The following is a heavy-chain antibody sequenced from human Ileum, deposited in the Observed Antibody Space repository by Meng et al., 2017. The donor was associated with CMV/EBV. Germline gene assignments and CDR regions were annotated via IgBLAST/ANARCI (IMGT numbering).Heavy chain of an antibody. Sequence: GESLKISCGGSGFTLGKHAMGWVRQAPGKGLEWASIISNDGTTTYYADSVKGRFSISRDNPKSSLYLQMNSLRADDTAVYYCARGRYTSTWFSPDYWGQATLVTVSS. CDR2: ISNDGTTT. CDR1: GFTLGKHA. D-gene: IGHD6-13*01. J-gene: IGHJ4*02. CDR3: ARGRYTSTWFSPDY. V-gene: IGHV3-23*01.